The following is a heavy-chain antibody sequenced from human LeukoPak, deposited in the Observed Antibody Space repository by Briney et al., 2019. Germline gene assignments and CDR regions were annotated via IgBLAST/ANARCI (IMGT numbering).Heavy chain of an antibody. V-gene: IGHV3-74*01. CDR2: VNSDGRST. Sequence: PGGSLRLSCAASVFTSSSYWMHWVRQAPGKGLVWVSRVNSDGRSTTYADSVKGRFTISRDNAKNTLYLQMNSLRAEDTAVYYCAREYYYDNYFDYWGQGTLVTVSS. CDR1: VFTSSSYW. CDR3: AREYYYDNYFDY. D-gene: IGHD3-22*01. J-gene: IGHJ4*02.